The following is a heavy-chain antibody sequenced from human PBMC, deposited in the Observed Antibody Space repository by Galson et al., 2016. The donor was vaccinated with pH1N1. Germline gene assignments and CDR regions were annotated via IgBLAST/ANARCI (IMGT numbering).Heavy chain of an antibody. D-gene: IGHD1-26*01. J-gene: IGHJ4*02. V-gene: IGHV3-7*01. CDR1: GFTLSSYW. CDR3: VRAVGRAEAH. CDR2: MNQDGNKK. Sequence: SLRLSCAASGFTLSSYWMSWVRQAPGKGLEWVANMNQDGNKKYYVDSVKGRFIISRDYSKNSLYLQMISLRAEDTAMYYCVRAVGRAEAHWGQGTLVTVSS.